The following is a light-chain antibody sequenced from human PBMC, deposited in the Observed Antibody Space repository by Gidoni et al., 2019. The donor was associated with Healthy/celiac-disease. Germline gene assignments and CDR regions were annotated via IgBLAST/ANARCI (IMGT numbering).Light chain of an antibody. CDR2: KAS. V-gene: IGKV1-5*03. CDR1: QSISSW. CDR3: QQYNSYRMYT. J-gene: IGKJ2*01. Sequence: DIQMTQSPSTLSASVGDRVTITCRASQSISSWLAWYQQKPGKAPKLLIYKASSLERGVPSRFSGSGSGTEFTLTISSLQPDDFATYYCQQYNSYRMYTFGQGTKLEIK.